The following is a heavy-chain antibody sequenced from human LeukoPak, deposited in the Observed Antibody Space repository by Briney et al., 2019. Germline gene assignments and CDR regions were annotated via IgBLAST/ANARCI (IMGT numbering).Heavy chain of an antibody. D-gene: IGHD2-15*01. J-gene: IGHJ4*02. CDR1: GGSISSGGYY. CDR3: ARVTVQLGYCSGGSCLFDY. Sequence: SQTLSLTCTVSGGSISSGGYYWIWIPRPPGKGLEWIGYIYYSGSTYSNPSLKSRVTISVDTSKNQFSLKLSSVTAADTAVYYCARVTVQLGYCSGGSCLFDYWGQGTLVTVSS. CDR2: IYYSGST. V-gene: IGHV4-31*03.